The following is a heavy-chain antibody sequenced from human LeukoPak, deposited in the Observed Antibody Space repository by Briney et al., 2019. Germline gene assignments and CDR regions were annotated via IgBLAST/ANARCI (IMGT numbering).Heavy chain of an antibody. CDR2: IYYSGST. CDR3: ARGLSMGNWFDP. Sequence: SETLSLTCTVSGGSISSYYWSWIRQPPGKGLEWIGYIYYSGSTNYNPSLKSRVTISVDTSKNQFSLKLSPVTAADTAVYYCARGLSMGNWFDPWGQGTLVTVSS. D-gene: IGHD2-21*01. CDR1: GGSISSYY. V-gene: IGHV4-59*12. J-gene: IGHJ5*02.